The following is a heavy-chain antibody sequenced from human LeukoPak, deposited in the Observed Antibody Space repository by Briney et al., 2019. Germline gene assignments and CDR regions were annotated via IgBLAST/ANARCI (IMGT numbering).Heavy chain of an antibody. D-gene: IGHD3-10*01. CDR1: GFTFDDYA. CDR3: AKGPGSGSYYYYGMDV. V-gene: IGHV3-9*01. Sequence: GRSLRLSCAASGFTFDDYAMHWVRQAPGKGLEWVSGISWNSGSIGYADSVKGRFTISRDNAKNSLYLQMNSLRAEDTALYYCAKGPGSGSYYYYGMDVWGQGTTVTVS. CDR2: ISWNSGSI. J-gene: IGHJ6*02.